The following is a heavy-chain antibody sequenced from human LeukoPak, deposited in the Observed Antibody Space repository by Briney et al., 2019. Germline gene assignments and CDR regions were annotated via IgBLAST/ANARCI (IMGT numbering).Heavy chain of an antibody. CDR1: GLTFNNYA. D-gene: IGHD3-10*02. CDR3: AELGITMIGGV. J-gene: IGHJ6*04. CDR2: VSGKSDYI. Sequence: GGSLRLSCAVSGLTFNNYAMSWVRQAPGKGLEWVSSVSGKSDYIYYADSVKGRFTIARDNAKNSIYLQMNSLRSEDTAVYYCAELGITMIGGVWGKGTTVTISS. V-gene: IGHV3-21*01.